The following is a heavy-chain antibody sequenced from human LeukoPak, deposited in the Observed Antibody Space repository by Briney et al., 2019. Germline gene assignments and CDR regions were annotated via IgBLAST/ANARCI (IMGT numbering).Heavy chain of an antibody. CDR3: ARDKGYSSSWYGDAFDI. Sequence: ASVKVSCKASGYTFTSYGISWVRQAPGQGLEWMGWISAYNGNTNYAQKLQGRVTMTIDTSTSTAYMELRSLRSDDTAVYYCARDKGYSSSWYGDAFDIWGQGTMVTVSS. CDR2: ISAYNGNT. J-gene: IGHJ3*02. V-gene: IGHV1-18*01. CDR1: GYTFTSYG. D-gene: IGHD6-13*01.